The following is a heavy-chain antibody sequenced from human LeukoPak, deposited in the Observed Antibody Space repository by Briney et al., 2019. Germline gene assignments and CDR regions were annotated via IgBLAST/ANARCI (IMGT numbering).Heavy chain of an antibody. CDR1: GGSISSHNYY. CDR3: ARNSVGDYQSPFDY. Sequence: PSETLSLTCTVSGGSISSHNYYWAWIRQPPGKGLEWIGAIFYSGSTYYDPSLESRVTISVDTSKNQFSLKLSSVTAADTALYYCARNSVGDYQSPFDYWGQGTLVTVSS. CDR2: IFYSGST. J-gene: IGHJ4*02. D-gene: IGHD4-17*01. V-gene: IGHV4-39*07.